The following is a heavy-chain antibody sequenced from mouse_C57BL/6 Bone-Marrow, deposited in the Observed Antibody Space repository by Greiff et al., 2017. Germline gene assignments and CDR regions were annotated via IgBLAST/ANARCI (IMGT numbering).Heavy chain of an antibody. CDR1: GYTFTSYG. CDR2: IYPRSGNT. J-gene: IGHJ1*03. V-gene: IGHV1-81*01. CDR3: ARIYGSSRYFDV. D-gene: IGHD1-1*01. Sequence: QVQLQQSGAELARPGASVKLSCKASGYTFTSYGISWVKQRTGQGLEWIGEIYPRSGNTYYNEKFKGKATLTADKSSSTAYMELRSLTSEDSAVYFCARIYGSSRYFDVWGTGTTVTVSS.